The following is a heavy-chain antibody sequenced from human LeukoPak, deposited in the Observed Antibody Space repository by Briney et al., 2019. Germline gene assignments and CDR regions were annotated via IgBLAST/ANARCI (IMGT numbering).Heavy chain of an antibody. D-gene: IGHD2-21*02. J-gene: IGHJ4*02. Sequence: SETLSLTCTVSGGSISSGDYYWSWIRQPPGEGLEWIGYIYYSGNTYYNPSLKSRVTISVDTPKSQFSLKLTSVTAADTAVYYCAREILAYCGGDCYSAPFDYWGQGTLVTVSS. V-gene: IGHV4-30-4*01. CDR3: AREILAYCGGDCYSAPFDY. CDR2: IYYSGNT. CDR1: GGSISSGDYY.